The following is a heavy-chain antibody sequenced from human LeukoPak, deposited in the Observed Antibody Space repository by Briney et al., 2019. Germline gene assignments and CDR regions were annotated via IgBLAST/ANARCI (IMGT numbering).Heavy chain of an antibody. J-gene: IGHJ3*02. Sequence: GGSLRLSCAASGFTLSSYAMSWVRQAPGKGLEWVSAISGSGGSTYYADSVKGRFTISRDNSKNTLYLQMNSLRAEDTAVYYCAKDDPYYYDSSGQKSNDAFDIWGQGTMVTVSS. V-gene: IGHV3-23*01. CDR2: ISGSGGST. D-gene: IGHD3-22*01. CDR3: AKDDPYYYDSSGQKSNDAFDI. CDR1: GFTLSSYA.